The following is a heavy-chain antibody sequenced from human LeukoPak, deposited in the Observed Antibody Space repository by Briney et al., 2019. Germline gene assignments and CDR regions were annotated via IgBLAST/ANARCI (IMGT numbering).Heavy chain of an antibody. Sequence: PGGSLRLSCAASGFTVSSNYMSWVRQAPGKGLEWVSVIYSGGSTYYADSVKGRFTISRDNSKNTLYLQMNSLRAEDTAVYYCTTDRGIAVRPLFDYWGQGTLVTVSS. CDR3: TTDRGIAVRPLFDY. V-gene: IGHV3-53*01. J-gene: IGHJ4*02. D-gene: IGHD6-19*01. CDR1: GFTVSSNY. CDR2: IYSGGST.